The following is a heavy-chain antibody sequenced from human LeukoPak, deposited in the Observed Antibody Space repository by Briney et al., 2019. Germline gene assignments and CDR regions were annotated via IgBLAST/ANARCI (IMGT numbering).Heavy chain of an antibody. Sequence: GASVKVSCKASGYTFTSYGISWVRQAPGQGLEWMGWISAYNGNTNYAQKLQGRVTMTTDTSTSTAYMELRSLRSDDTAVYYCAGCGRYSGYYYGVAFDIWGQGTMVTASS. D-gene: IGHD3-22*01. CDR1: GYTFTSYG. J-gene: IGHJ3*02. V-gene: IGHV1-18*01. CDR3: AGCGRYSGYYYGVAFDI. CDR2: ISAYNGNT.